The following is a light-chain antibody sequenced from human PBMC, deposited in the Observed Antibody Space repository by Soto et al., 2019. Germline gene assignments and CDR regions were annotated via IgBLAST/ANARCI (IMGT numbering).Light chain of an antibody. J-gene: IGKJ4*01. CDR3: QQFGSSPPVT. CDR1: QSVSSTY. CDR2: GAS. Sequence: EIVLTQSPGTLSLSPGERATLSCRASQSVSSTYLAWYQQKPGQAPRLLIYGASSRATGIPDRFSGSGSGIDLTLTISRLEPEDFAVYYCQQFGSSPPVTFGGGTKVEIK. V-gene: IGKV3-20*01.